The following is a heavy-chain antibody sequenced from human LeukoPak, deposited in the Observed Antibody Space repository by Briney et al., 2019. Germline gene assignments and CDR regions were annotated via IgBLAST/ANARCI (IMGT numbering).Heavy chain of an antibody. CDR3: ARDRTVTTREGAFDI. CDR2: ISSSSSYT. CDR1: GFTFSDYY. V-gene: IGHV3-11*06. J-gene: IGHJ3*02. D-gene: IGHD4-17*01. Sequence: PGGSLRLSCAASGFTFSDYYMSWIRQAPGKGLEWVSYISSSSSYTNYADSVKGRFTISRDNAKDSLYLKMNSLRAEDTAVYYCARDRTVTTREGAFDIWGQGTMVTVSS.